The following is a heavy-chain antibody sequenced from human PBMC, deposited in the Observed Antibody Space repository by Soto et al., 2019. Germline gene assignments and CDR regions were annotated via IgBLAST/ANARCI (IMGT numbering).Heavy chain of an antibody. V-gene: IGHV4-30-4*01. CDR2: IYYSGST. Sequence: SETLSLTCTVSGGSISSGDYYWIWIRQPPGKGLEWIGYIYYSGSTYYNPSLKSRVTISVDTSKNQFSLKLSSVTAADTAVYYCARDHPHSYGVYYFDYWGQGTPVTVSS. CDR3: ARDHPHSYGVYYFDY. D-gene: IGHD5-18*01. J-gene: IGHJ4*02. CDR1: GGSISSGDYY.